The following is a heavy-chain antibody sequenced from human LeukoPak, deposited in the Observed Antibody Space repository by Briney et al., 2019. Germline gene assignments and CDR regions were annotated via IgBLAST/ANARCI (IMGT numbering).Heavy chain of an antibody. CDR1: GGSFSGCS. CDR3: AKYGEHSGVDLSC. V-gene: IGHV4-34*01. Sequence: PSETLSPTCAVSGGSFSGCSWTGIRQPPGKGLEGIGEINQRGITKYNPSFKTRVTISVDTSENQFSLKLTSLTAADTGVYYCAKYGEHSGVDLSCWGQGTLVTVSS. D-gene: IGHD5-12*01. CDR2: INQRGIT. J-gene: IGHJ4*02.